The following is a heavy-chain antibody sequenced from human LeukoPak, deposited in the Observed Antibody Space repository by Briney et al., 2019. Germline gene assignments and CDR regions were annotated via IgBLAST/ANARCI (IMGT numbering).Heavy chain of an antibody. D-gene: IGHD1-26*01. Sequence: ASVKVSCKASGYTFTGYYMHWVRQAPGQGLEWMGWINPNSGGTNYAQKFQGRVTMTRDTSISTAYMELSRLRSDDTAVYYCARQIVGGFIDWFDPRGQGALVTASS. J-gene: IGHJ5*02. V-gene: IGHV1-2*02. CDR3: ARQIVGGFIDWFDP. CDR2: INPNSGGT. CDR1: GYTFTGYY.